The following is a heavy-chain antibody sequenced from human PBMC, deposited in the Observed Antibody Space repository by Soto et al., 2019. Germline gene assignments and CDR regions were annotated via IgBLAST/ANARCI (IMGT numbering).Heavy chain of an antibody. J-gene: IGHJ5*02. CDR3: ARVARFVPESEIAVAGWFDP. Sequence: QVQLVQSGAEVKKPGSSVKVSCKASGGTFSSYTISWVRQAPGQGLEWMGRIIPILGIANYAQKFQGRVTITADKSTSTAYMKLSSLRSEDTAVYYCARVARFVPESEIAVAGWFDPWGQGTLVTVSS. CDR2: IIPILGIA. D-gene: IGHD6-19*01. CDR1: GGTFSSYT. V-gene: IGHV1-69*02.